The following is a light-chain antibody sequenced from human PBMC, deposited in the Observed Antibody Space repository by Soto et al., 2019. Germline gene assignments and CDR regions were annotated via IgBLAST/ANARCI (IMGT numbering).Light chain of an antibody. CDR1: SSNIGAGYD. CDR2: GNS. CDR3: QSYDRSLSGHVV. J-gene: IGLJ2*01. V-gene: IGLV1-40*01. Sequence: QPVLTQPPSVSGAPGQRVTISCTGSSSNIGAGYDVHWYQQLPGTAPKLLIYGNSNLPSGVPDRFSGSKSGTSASLAITGLQAEDEADYYCQSYDRSLSGHVVFGGGTKLTVL.